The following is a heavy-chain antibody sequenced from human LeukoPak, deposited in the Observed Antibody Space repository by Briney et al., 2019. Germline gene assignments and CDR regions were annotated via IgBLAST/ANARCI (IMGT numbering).Heavy chain of an antibody. D-gene: IGHD3-16*01. CDR3: AKLNLGEMAYFDS. CDR2: ISSDASTI. Sequence: GGSLRLSCAASGFTFSSHWMHWVRQTPGKGLVWVSRISSDASTINYADSVKGRFTITRENSKNTLYLQMTGLRVEDTAVYFCAKLNLGEMAYFDSWGQGTLVTVSS. V-gene: IGHV3-74*01. J-gene: IGHJ4*02. CDR1: GFTFSSHW.